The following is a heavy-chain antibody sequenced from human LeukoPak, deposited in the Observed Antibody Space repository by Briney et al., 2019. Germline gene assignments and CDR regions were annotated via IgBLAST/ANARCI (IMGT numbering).Heavy chain of an antibody. J-gene: IGHJ5*02. CDR2: INHSGST. D-gene: IGHD3-9*01. Sequence: PSETLSLTCAVYGGSFSGYYWSWIRQPPGKGLEWIGEINHSGSTNYNPSLKSRVTISVDTSKNQFSLKLSSVTAADTAVYYCARGVVLRYFDWLKRSNWFDPWGRGTLVTVSS. CDR1: GGSFSGYY. V-gene: IGHV4-34*01. CDR3: ARGVVLRYFDWLKRSNWFDP.